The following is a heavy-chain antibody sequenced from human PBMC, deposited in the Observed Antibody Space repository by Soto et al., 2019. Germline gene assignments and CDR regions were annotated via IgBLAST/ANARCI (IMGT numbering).Heavy chain of an antibody. V-gene: IGHV4-39*01. CDR1: GASITSNFYS. CDR2: IYVDGST. CDR3: GKVLIGATRHSDFDS. J-gene: IGHJ4*02. Sequence: SETLCLTCAVSGASITSNFYSWGWIGRPPGKGLEWIGSIYVDGSTYYESSLKRRVTFSLDTSKYQYSLMLTPVTAADAAVYYCGKVLIGATRHSDFDSWGQGTMVTVSS. D-gene: IGHD2-21*01.